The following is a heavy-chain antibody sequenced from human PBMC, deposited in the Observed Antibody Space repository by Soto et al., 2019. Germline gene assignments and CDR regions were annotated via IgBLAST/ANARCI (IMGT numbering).Heavy chain of an antibody. V-gene: IGHV3-30-3*01. CDR2: ISYDGSIK. CDR1: GFTFSSYA. CDR3: ARAGGLLLDY. D-gene: IGHD2-15*01. J-gene: IGHJ4*02. Sequence: QVQLVESGGGVVQPGRSLRLSCAASGFTFSSYAMHWVRQAPGKGLEWVAVISYDGSIKYYADSVKGRFTISRDISKNTLYLQMNSLRAEDTAVYYCARAGGLLLDYWGQGTLVTVSS.